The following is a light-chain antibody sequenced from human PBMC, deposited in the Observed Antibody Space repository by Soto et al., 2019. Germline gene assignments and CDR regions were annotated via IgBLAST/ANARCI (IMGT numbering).Light chain of an antibody. CDR3: QQYGSSPWT. CDR2: GAS. J-gene: IGKJ1*01. V-gene: IGKV3-20*01. CDR1: QSVSSSY. Sequence: EIVLAQSPGTLSSSPGQRATLSCXXSQSVSSSYLAWYQQKPGQAPRLLIYGASSRATGIPDRFSGSGSGTDFTLTISRLEPEDFAVYYCQQYGSSPWTFGQGTKVDI.